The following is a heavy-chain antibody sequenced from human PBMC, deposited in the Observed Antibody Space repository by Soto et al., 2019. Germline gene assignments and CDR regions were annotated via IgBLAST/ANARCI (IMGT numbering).Heavy chain of an antibody. CDR3: AREGSYSAYNFAHGIQLWSFDF. J-gene: IGHJ4*02. V-gene: IGHV4-4*07. Sequence: SETLSLTCTVSGGSINTFYWSWVRQPAGKGLEWIGRIFSSGSTSFNPSLEGRVAMSVDTSKNHFSLNLSSVTAADMAVYYCAREGSYSAYNFAHGIQLWSFDFWGQGALVTVSS. CDR2: IFSSGST. CDR1: GGSINTFY. D-gene: IGHD5-12*01.